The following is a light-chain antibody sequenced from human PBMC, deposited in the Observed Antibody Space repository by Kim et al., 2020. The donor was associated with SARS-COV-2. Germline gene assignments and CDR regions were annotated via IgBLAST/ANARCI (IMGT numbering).Light chain of an antibody. CDR3: QQPSNYLT. CDR2: DAS. Sequence: EIVLTQSPATLSLSPGERATLSCRASQSVSSYLAWYQQKPGQAPRLLIYDASNRATGIPARFSGSGSGTDFTLTISSLEPEDFAVYYCQQPSNYLTFGGGTKVDIK. V-gene: IGKV3-11*01. J-gene: IGKJ4*01. CDR1: QSVSSY.